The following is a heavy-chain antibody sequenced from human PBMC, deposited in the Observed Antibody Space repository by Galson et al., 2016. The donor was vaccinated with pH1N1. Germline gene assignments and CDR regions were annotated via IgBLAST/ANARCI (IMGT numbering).Heavy chain of an antibody. Sequence: QSGAEVKKPGESVKISCKGSGSSFSTFWIGWVRQMPGKGLEWMGIIYPRDSDTHYSPSFQGQGTISADNSISTAYLQWSSLQASDTAMFFCASLAGSGYKPRFFDLWGRGTLVSVSS. D-gene: IGHD5-12*01. CDR2: IYPRDSDT. CDR3: ASLAGSGYKPRFFDL. J-gene: IGHJ2*01. CDR1: GSSFSTFW. V-gene: IGHV5-51*01.